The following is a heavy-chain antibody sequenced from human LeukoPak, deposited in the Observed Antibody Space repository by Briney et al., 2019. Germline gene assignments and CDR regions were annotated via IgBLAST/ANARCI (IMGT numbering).Heavy chain of an antibody. D-gene: IGHD6-19*01. J-gene: IGHJ6*03. Sequence: SETLSLTCTVSGGSISSSSYYWGWIRQPPGKGLEWIGSIYYSGSTYYNPSLKSRVTISVDTSKNQFSLKLSSVTAADTAVYYCATLSSSGWPLYYHYYMDVWGKGTTVTVSS. V-gene: IGHV4-39*01. CDR2: IYYSGST. CDR3: ATLSSSGWPLYYHYYMDV. CDR1: GGSISSSSYY.